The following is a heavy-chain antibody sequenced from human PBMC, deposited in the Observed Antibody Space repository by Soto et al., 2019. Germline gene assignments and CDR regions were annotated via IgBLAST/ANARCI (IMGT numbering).Heavy chain of an antibody. J-gene: IGHJ4*01. CDR1: GFTFSGSA. CDR3: ARGVHDFGGAHPKGLEH. D-gene: IGHD3-3*01. V-gene: IGHV3-73*02. Sequence: EVQLVESGGGLVQPGGSLKLSCAASGFTFSGSAMHWVRQASGKGLEWVGRIRSKANSYATAYAVSVKGRFTNSRDDSRNTAYLQKNSLKIEDTAVYYYARGVHDFGGAHPKGLEHWGHGTVVTASS. CDR2: IRSKANSYAT.